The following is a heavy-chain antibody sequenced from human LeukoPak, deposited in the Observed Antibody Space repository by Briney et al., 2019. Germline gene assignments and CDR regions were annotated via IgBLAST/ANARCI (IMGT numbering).Heavy chain of an antibody. J-gene: IGHJ4*02. V-gene: IGHV4-59*01. CDR1: GGSISSYY. CDR2: IYYSGST. Sequence: PSETLSLTCTVSGGSISSYYWSWIRQPPGKGLEWIGYIYYSGSTTYNPSLKSRVTISEDTSKNQLSLRLSSVTAADTAVYYCAKAGGSYHGYFDYWGQGTLVTVSS. CDR3: AKAGGSYHGYFDY. D-gene: IGHD3-22*01.